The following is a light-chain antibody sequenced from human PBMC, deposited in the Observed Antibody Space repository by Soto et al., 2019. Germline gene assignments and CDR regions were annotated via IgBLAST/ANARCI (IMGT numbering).Light chain of an antibody. V-gene: IGKV3-11*01. Sequence: VLTQSPATLSLSPGDRATLSCRAGQNINNFIAWYQHKPGQAPRLLIYDASNRATGITGRFSGSGSGTDFTLTITSLDSDDFEVYYCQHRVRFGQGTKVVIK. J-gene: IGKJ1*01. CDR1: QNINNF. CDR3: QHRVR. CDR2: DAS.